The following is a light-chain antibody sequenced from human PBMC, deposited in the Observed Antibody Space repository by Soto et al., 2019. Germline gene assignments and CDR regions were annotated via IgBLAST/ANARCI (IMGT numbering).Light chain of an antibody. Sequence: EIVMTQSPATLSVSPGERATLSCRASQSLSSNLAWYQQKPGQAPRLLIYGASTRATGIPARFSGSGSGTEFTLTISNLQPDDFATYYCQQYDSYSSGPFGQGTKVDIK. CDR3: QQYDSYSSGP. CDR2: GAS. J-gene: IGKJ1*01. V-gene: IGKV3-15*01. CDR1: QSLSSN.